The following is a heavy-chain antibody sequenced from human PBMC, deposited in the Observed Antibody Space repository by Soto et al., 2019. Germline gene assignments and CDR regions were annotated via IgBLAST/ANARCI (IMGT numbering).Heavy chain of an antibody. J-gene: IGHJ4*02. V-gene: IGHV1-18*01. CDR2: ISAYNGNT. D-gene: IGHD3-10*01. CDR1: GYTFTSYG. Sequence: QVQLVQSGAEVKKHGASVKVSCKASGYTFTSYGISWVRQAPGQGLEWMGWISAYNGNTNYAQKLQGRVTMTTATSTSTVYMELRSLRSDDTAEYSCSREYSYGSGPCYWGQGTLVTVAS. CDR3: SREYSYGSGPCY.